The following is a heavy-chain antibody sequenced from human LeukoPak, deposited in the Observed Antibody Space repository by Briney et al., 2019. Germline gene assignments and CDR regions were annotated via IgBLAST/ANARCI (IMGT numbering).Heavy chain of an antibody. V-gene: IGHV3-7*01. CDR2: IKQDGSEK. CDR1: GFTFSSYW. CDR3: ARFYYDSSGFPPRDYFDY. D-gene: IGHD3-22*01. Sequence: GGSLRLSCAASGFTFSSYWMSWVRQAPGKGLEWVANIKQDGSEKYYVDSVKGRFTISRDNAKNSLYLQMNILRAEDTAVYYCARFYYDSSGFPPRDYFDYWGQGTLVTVSS. J-gene: IGHJ4*02.